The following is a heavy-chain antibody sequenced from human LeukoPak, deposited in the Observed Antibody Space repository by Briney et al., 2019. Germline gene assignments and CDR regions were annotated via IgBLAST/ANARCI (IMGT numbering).Heavy chain of an antibody. V-gene: IGHV4-4*07. CDR2: IYTSGST. J-gene: IGHJ4*02. D-gene: IGHD1-26*01. CDR1: GGSISSYY. CDR3: SGGYGLDY. Sequence: SETLFLTCTVSGGSISSYYWSWIRQPAGKGLEWIGRIYTSGSTNYNPSLKSRVTMSVDTSKNQFSLRLNSVTAADTANCAKSGGYGLDYWGQGTLVTVSS.